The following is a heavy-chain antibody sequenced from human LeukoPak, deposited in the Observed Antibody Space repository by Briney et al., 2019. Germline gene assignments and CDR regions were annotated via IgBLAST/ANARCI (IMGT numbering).Heavy chain of an antibody. D-gene: IGHD3-22*01. CDR1: GFTFSSYG. J-gene: IGHJ4*02. CDR2: IRYDGSNK. CDR3: AKMGTYYYDSSGYSRGDY. Sequence: GGSLRLSYAASGFTFSSYGMHWVRQAPGKGLEWVAFIRYDGSNKYYADSVKGRFTISRDNSKNTLYLQMNSLRAEDTAVYYCAKMGTYYYDSSGYSRGDYWGQGTLVTVSS. V-gene: IGHV3-30*02.